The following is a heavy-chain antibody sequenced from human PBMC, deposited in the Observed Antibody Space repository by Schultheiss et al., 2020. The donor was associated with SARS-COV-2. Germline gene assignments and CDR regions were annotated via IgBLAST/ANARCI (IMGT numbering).Heavy chain of an antibody. J-gene: IGHJ4*02. CDR1: GFTFSSYS. D-gene: IGHD3-16*01. CDR2: ISSSSSTI. CDR3: ARDSPSPLLGYFDY. Sequence: GGSLRLSCAASGFTFSSYSMNWVRQAPGKGLEWVSYISSSSSTIYYADSVKGRFTISRDNAKNSLYLQMNSLRAEDTAVYYCARDSPSPLLGYFDYWGQGTLVTVSS. V-gene: IGHV3-48*01.